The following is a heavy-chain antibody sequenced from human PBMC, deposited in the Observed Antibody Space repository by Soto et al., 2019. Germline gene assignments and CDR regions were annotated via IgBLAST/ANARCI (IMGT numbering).Heavy chain of an antibody. CDR2: IYSGGST. J-gene: IGHJ5*02. V-gene: IGHV3-53*04. D-gene: IGHD5-12*01. Sequence: GGSLRLSCAASGFTVSSNYMSWVRQAPGKGLEWVSVIYSGGSTYYADSVKGRFTISRHNSKNTLYLQMNSLRAEDTAVYYCARGREEDIGFCWFDPWGQGTLVTVSS. CDR3: ARGREEDIGFCWFDP. CDR1: GFTVSSNY.